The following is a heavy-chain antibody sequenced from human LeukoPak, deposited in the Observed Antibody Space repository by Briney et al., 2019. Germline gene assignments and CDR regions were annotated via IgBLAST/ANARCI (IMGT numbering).Heavy chain of an antibody. CDR1: GGSISSSSYY. D-gene: IGHD3-3*01. Sequence: SETLSLTCTVSGGSISSSSYYWGWIRRPPGKGLEWIGSIYYSGSTYYNPSLKSRVTISVDTSKNQFSLKLNSVTAADTAVYYCARDPDFWSGYYNFDYWGQGTLVTVSS. J-gene: IGHJ4*02. V-gene: IGHV4-39*07. CDR2: IYYSGST. CDR3: ARDPDFWSGYYNFDY.